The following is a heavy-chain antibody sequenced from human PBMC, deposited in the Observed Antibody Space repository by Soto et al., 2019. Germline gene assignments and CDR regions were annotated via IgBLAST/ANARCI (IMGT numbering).Heavy chain of an antibody. V-gene: IGHV1-2*02. CDR3: ARGGGVGVAGSAAFDM. CDR1: GYPVTAYY. D-gene: IGHD3-3*01. CDR2: INPATGAA. Sequence: QLHLVQSGAVVKKPGASVTVSCSASGYPVTAYYMHWVRQAPGRGLEWMGGINPATGAAKYTQTFKGRVTMTRDTSTSTVFLELGGPASEDTAGFYCARGGGVGVAGSAAFDMWGQGTLVTVSS. J-gene: IGHJ3*02.